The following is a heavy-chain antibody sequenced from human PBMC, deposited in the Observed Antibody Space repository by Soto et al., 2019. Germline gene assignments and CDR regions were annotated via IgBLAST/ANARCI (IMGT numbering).Heavy chain of an antibody. CDR1: GYTFTNYA. Sequence: ASVKVSCRASGYTFTNYAVHWVRQAPGQRLEWMGWINAGNGNTRFSQNLQGRVTITRDTSARTVYMELSSLRSEDTAVYYCARGHLAVVPVASWFYYMDVWGKGTTVTVSS. J-gene: IGHJ6*03. D-gene: IGHD2-2*01. V-gene: IGHV1-3*01. CDR3: ARGHLAVVPVASWFYYMDV. CDR2: INAGNGNT.